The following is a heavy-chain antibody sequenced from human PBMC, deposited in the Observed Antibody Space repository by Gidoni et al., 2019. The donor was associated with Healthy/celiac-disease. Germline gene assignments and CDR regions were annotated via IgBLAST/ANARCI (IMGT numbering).Heavy chain of an antibody. J-gene: IGHJ6*02. Sequence: QVQLVQSGAEVKKPGASVKVSCKASGYTFTSYGISWVRQAPGQGLEWMGWISAYNGNTNYAQKLQGRVTMTTDTSTSTAYMELRSLRSDDTAVYYCARDGHYDSSGYYQPYYYYGMDVWGQGTTVTVSS. CDR2: ISAYNGNT. V-gene: IGHV1-18*01. D-gene: IGHD3-22*01. CDR3: ARDGHYDSSGYYQPYYYYGMDV. CDR1: GYTFTSYG.